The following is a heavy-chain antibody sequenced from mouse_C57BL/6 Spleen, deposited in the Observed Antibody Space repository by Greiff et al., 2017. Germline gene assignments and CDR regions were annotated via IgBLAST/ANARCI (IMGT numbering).Heavy chain of an antibody. CDR2: IYPSDSET. CDR1: GYTFTSYW. J-gene: IGHJ3*01. D-gene: IGHD5-5*01. CDR3: ARRGDYYLAWFAY. V-gene: IGHV1-61*01. Sequence: QVQLQQPGAELVRPGSSVKLSCKASGYTFTSYWMDWVKQRPGQGLEWIGNIYPSDSETHYNQKFKDKATLTVDKSSSTAYMQPSSLTSEDSAVYYCARRGDYYLAWFAYWGQGTLVTVSA.